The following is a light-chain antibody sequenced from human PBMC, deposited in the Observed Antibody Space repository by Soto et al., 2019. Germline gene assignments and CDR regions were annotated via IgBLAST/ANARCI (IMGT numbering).Light chain of an antibody. CDR2: EDH. Sequence: QSVLAQPASVSGSPGQSITISCTGTSSDVGTYNLVSWYQHRPGKAPKLIIYEDHKRPSDISDRFSGSKSDNTASLTIAGLQGEDEADYCCCSYAGRSNFPYVFGTGTKLTVL. CDR1: SSDVGTYNL. J-gene: IGLJ1*01. V-gene: IGLV2-23*02. CDR3: CSYAGRSNFPYV.